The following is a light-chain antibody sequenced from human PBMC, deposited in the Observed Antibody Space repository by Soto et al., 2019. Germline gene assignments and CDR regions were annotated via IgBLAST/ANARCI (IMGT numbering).Light chain of an antibody. CDR3: AAWDATLDVFYV. CDR1: SSNIGANS. J-gene: IGLJ1*01. Sequence: QSVLTQPPSASGAPGQTVTISCSGSSSNIGANSVNWYQQVPGKAPKFLISSNNQRPSGVPDRFSGSKSGTSASLAISGLQSEDEADYYCAAWDATLDVFYVFGSGTKVTVL. CDR2: SNN. V-gene: IGLV1-44*01.